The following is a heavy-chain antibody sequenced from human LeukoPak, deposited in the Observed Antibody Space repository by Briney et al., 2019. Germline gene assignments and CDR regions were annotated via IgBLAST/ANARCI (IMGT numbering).Heavy chain of an antibody. CDR1: GGTFSSYT. V-gene: IGHV1-2*02. CDR3: ARDLVGLGSRSSSSGRLYYYYYMDV. J-gene: IGHJ6*03. Sequence: ASVKVSCKASGGTFSSYTISWVRQAPGQGLEWMGWINPNSGGTNYAQKFQGRVTMTRDTSISTAYMGLSRLRSDDTAVYYCARDLVGLGSRSSSSGRLYYYYYMDVWGKGTTVTVSS. D-gene: IGHD6-6*01. CDR2: INPNSGGT.